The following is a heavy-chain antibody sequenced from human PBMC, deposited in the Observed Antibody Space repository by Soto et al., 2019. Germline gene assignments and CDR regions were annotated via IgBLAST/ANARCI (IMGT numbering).Heavy chain of an antibody. CDR2: INSDGSST. V-gene: IGHV3-74*01. CDR3: AREDYGDYGFDY. J-gene: IGHJ4*02. CDR1: GFTFSSYW. D-gene: IGHD4-17*01. Sequence: EVQLVESGGGLVQPGGSLRLSCAASGFTFSSYWMHWVRQAPGKGLVWVSRINSDGSSTSYADSVKGRFTISRDNAKNTLYLQMNRLRAEDTAVYYCAREDYGDYGFDYWGQGTLVTVSS.